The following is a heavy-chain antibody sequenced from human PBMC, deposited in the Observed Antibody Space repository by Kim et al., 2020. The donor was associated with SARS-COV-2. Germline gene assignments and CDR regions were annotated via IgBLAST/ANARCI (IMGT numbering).Heavy chain of an antibody. CDR1: GGSISSYY. D-gene: IGHD3-9*01. CDR3: ARALNGLRYYDHLYYFDY. J-gene: IGHJ4*02. CDR2: IYYSGST. V-gene: IGHV4-59*13. Sequence: SETLSLTCTVSGGSISSYYWSWIRQPPGKGLEWIGYIYYSGSTNYNPSLKSRVTISVDTSKNQFSLKLSSVTAADTAVYYCARALNGLRYYDHLYYFDYWGQGTLVTVSS.